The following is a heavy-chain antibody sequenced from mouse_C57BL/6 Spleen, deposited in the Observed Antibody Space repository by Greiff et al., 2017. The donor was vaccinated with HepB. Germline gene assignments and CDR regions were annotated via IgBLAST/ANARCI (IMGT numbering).Heavy chain of an antibody. CDR1: GYAFSSSW. CDR3: ARKLFLYAMDY. CDR2: IYPGDGDT. Sequence: QVQLQQSGPELVKPGASVKISCKASGYAFSSSWMNWVKQRPGKGLEWIGRIYPGDGDTNYNGKFKGKATLTADKSSSTAYMQLSSLTSEDSAVYFCARKLFLYAMDYWGQGTSVTVSS. V-gene: IGHV1-82*01. D-gene: IGHD1-1*01. J-gene: IGHJ4*01.